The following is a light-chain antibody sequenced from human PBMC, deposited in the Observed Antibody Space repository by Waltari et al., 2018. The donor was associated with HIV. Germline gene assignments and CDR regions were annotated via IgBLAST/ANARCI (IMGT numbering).Light chain of an antibody. Sequence: SSRLTQPPSVSVAPGATATITCGARTIARKSVHWYQQKAGQATVVVLSYDTDRPAGIPERFSGFNSGHSATLIISRVGAGDEADNYCQVWDSASDHVLFGGGTRLTVL. CDR2: YDT. CDR3: QVWDSASDHVL. CDR1: TIARKS. J-gene: IGLJ2*01. V-gene: IGLV3-21*04.